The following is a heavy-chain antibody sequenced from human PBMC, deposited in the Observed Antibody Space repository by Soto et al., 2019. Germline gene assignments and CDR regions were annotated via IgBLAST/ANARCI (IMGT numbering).Heavy chain of an antibody. CDR3: VLTLYSNGSLIPGMDC. CDR2: IDPGDSYT. CDR1: GYKFSNYW. D-gene: IGHD5-18*01. Sequence: PGESLKISCKGSGYKFSNYWISWVRQMPGKGLEWMGRIDPGDSYTNYSPSFQGHVTFSADKSISTAYLQWSSLKASDSSMYYCVLTLYSNGSLIPGMDCWGQGTLVTVS. J-gene: IGHJ4*02. V-gene: IGHV5-10-1*01.